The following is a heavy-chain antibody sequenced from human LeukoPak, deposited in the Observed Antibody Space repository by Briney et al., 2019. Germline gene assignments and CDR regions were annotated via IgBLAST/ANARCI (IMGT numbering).Heavy chain of an antibody. CDR3: ARDYEYSSGWSNAFDY. CDR2: IEQDGSEK. D-gene: IGHD6-19*01. Sequence: ETLSLTCTVSGGSISSGDYYWSWIRQPPGKGLEWVANIEQDGSEKYYVDSVKGRFTISRDNAKNSLYLQMNSLRAEDTAVYYCARDYEYSSGWSNAFDYWGQGTLVTVSS. J-gene: IGHJ4*02. CDR1: GGSISSGDYY. V-gene: IGHV3-7*01.